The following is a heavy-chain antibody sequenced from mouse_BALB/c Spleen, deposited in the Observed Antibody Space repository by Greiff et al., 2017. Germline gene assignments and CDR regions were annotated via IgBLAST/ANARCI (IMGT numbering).Heavy chain of an antibody. CDR2: INPSSGYT. D-gene: IGHD1-1*01. CDR3: ARSFYYYGSSYYFDY. Sequence: QVQLQQSAAELARPGASVKMSCKASGYTFTSYTMHWVKQRPGQGLEWIGYINPSSGYTEYNQKFKDKTTLTADKSSSTAYMQLSSLTSEDSAVYYCARSFYYYGSSYYFDYWGQGTTLTVSS. CDR1: GYTFTSYT. V-gene: IGHV1-4*02. J-gene: IGHJ2*01.